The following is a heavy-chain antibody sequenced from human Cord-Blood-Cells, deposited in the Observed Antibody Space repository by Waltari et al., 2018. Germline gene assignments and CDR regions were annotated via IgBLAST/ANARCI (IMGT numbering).Heavy chain of an antibody. V-gene: IGHV4-38-2*02. CDR1: GYSISSGYY. CDR3: AREVRPEVTVDY. J-gene: IGHJ4*02. D-gene: IGHD1-20*01. Sequence: QVQLQESGPGLVKPSETLSLTCAVSGYSISSGYYWAWIRQPPGKGLEWIGSIYHSGSTYYNPSLKSRVTISVDTSKNQFSLKLSSVTAADTAVYYCAREVRPEVTVDYWGQGTLVTVSS. CDR2: IYHSGST.